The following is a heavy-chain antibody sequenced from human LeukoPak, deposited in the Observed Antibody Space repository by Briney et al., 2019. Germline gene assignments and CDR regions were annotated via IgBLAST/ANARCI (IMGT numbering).Heavy chain of an antibody. D-gene: IGHD2-2*01. CDR2: INPNSGGT. V-gene: IGHV1-2*02. J-gene: IGHJ6*03. CDR1: GYTFTGYY. Sequence: GASVKVSCKASGYTFTGYYMHWVRQAPGQGLEWMGWINPNSGGTNYAQKFQGRVTMTRDTSISTAYMELSRLRSEDTAVYYCASSRAYQLLLVEVDYYYYMDVWGKGTTVTVSS. CDR3: ASSRAYQLLLVEVDYYYYMDV.